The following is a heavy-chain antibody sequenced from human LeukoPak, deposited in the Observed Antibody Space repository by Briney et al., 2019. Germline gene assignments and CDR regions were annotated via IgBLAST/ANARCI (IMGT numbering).Heavy chain of an antibody. CDR1: GDSISSGGYS. CDR2: IYYSGST. Sequence: SQTLSLTCAVSGDSISSGGYSWSWIRQPPGKGLEWIGYIYYSGSTNYNPSLKSRVTISVDTSKNQFSLKLSSVTAADTAVYYCATLAVAADYYYYGMDVWGQGTTVTVSS. V-gene: IGHV4-30-4*07. CDR3: ATLAVAADYYYYGMDV. D-gene: IGHD6-19*01. J-gene: IGHJ6*02.